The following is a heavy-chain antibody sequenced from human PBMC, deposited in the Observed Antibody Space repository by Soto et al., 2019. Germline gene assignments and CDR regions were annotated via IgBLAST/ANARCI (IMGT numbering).Heavy chain of an antibody. J-gene: IGHJ6*02. V-gene: IGHV3-21*01. Sequence: TGGSLTLSCAASGLTSSSYSMNCVRQAPGKGREWVSSISSSSSYIYYADSVKGRFTISRDNAKNSLYLQMNSLRAEDTAVYYCARDSKRGFGYDYGMDVWGQGTTVTVSS. CDR1: GLTSSSYS. D-gene: IGHD3-16*01. CDR2: ISSSSSYI. CDR3: ARDSKRGFGYDYGMDV.